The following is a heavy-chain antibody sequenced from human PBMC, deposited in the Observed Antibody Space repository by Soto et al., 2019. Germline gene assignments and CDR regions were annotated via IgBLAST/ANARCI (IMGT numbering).Heavy chain of an antibody. V-gene: IGHV3-23*01. D-gene: IGHD2-15*01. CDR2: ISGSGGRI. J-gene: IGHJ4*02. Sequence: EVQLLESGGGLIQPGGSLRLSCAASGFTFSSYAMSWVRQAPGKGLEWVSSISGSGGRIYYADSVKGRFTISRDNSKNKMFLQMSGLGAEDKATYYGAIFACWAGGSCSVYFDSWGQGALVTVS. CDR1: GFTFSSYA. CDR3: AIFACWAGGSCSVYFDS.